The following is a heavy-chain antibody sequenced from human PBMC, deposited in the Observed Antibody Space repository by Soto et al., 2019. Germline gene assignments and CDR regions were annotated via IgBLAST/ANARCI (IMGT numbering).Heavy chain of an antibody. D-gene: IGHD3-10*01. CDR2: INPNSGGT. CDR3: ASLDGSGPYYYYYGMDV. Sequence: GASVKVSCKASGYTFTGYYMHWVRQAPGQGLEWMGWINPNSGGTNYAQKFQGRVTMTRDTSISTAYMELSRLRSDDTAVYYCASLDGSGPYYYYYGMDVWGQGATVTVYS. V-gene: IGHV1-2*02. CDR1: GYTFTGYY. J-gene: IGHJ6*02.